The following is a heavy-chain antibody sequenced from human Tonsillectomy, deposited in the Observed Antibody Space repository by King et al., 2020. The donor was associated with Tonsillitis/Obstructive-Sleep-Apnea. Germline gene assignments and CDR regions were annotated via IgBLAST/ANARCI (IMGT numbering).Heavy chain of an antibody. CDR1: GFTFSGSA. D-gene: IGHD2-2*01. CDR2: IRSKANSYAT. J-gene: IGHJ3*02. V-gene: IGHV3-73*01. CDR3: SSSTRGDGGDAFDI. Sequence: VQLVESGGGLVQPGGSLKLSCAASGFTFSGSAMHWVRQASGKGLEWVGRIRSKANSYATAYAASVKGRFTISRDDSKNTAYLQMNSLKTEDTAVYYCSSSTRGDGGDAFDIWGQGTMVTVSS.